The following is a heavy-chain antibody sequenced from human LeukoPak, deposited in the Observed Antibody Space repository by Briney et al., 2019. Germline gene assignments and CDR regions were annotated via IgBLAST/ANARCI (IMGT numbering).Heavy chain of an antibody. CDR2: IYHSGST. Sequence: PSQTLSLTCAVSGGSISSGGYSWSWIRQXXXXGLEWIGYIYHSGSTNYNPSLKSRVTISVDTSKNQFSLKLSSVTAADTAVYYCARLGSSSGWPSAWGQGTLVTVSS. D-gene: IGHD6-19*01. J-gene: IGHJ5*02. V-gene: IGHV4-30-2*02. CDR1: GGSISSGGYS. CDR3: ARLGSSSGWPSA.